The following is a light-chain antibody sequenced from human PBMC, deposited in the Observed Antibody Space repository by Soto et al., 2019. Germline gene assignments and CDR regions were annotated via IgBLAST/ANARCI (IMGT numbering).Light chain of an antibody. CDR3: CSYAGSYTFDYV. J-gene: IGLJ1*01. Sequence: QSSLTHPRSVSGSPGQSVTISCTGTSSDVGGYNYVSWYQQHPGKAPKLMIYDVSKRPSGVPDRFSGSKSGNTASLTISGLQAEDEADYYCCSYAGSYTFDYVFGTGTKV. CDR2: DVS. V-gene: IGLV2-11*01. CDR1: SSDVGGYNY.